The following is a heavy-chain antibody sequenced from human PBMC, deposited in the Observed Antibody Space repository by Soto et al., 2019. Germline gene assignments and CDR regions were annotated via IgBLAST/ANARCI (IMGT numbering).Heavy chain of an antibody. Sequence: ASVKVPCKVSGYTLTELSMHWVRQAPGKGLEWMGGFDPEDGETTYAQKFQGRVTMTEDTSTDTAYMELSSLGSEDTAVYYCATDRYLLYCSGGSCYQRPFDPWG. V-gene: IGHV1-24*01. CDR2: FDPEDGET. CDR1: GYTLTELS. D-gene: IGHD2-15*01. CDR3: ATDRYLLYCSGGSCYQRPFDP. J-gene: IGHJ5*02.